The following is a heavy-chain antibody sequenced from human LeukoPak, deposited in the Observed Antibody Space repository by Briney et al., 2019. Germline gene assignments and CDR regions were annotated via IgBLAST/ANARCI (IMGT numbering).Heavy chain of an antibody. V-gene: IGHV4-34*01. J-gene: IGHJ4*02. Sequence: SQTLSLTCAVYGGSFSGYYWSWIRQPPGKGLEWIGEINHSGSTNYNPSLRSRVTISVDTSKNQFSLKLSSVTAADTAVYYCARSYDSSGYYHRRFDYWGQGTLVTVSS. CDR3: ARSYDSSGYYHRRFDY. CDR2: INHSGST. D-gene: IGHD3-22*01. CDR1: GGSFSGYY.